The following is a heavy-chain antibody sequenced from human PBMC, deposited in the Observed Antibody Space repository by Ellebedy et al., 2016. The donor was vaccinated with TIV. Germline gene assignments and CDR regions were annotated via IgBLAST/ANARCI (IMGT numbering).Heavy chain of an antibody. CDR1: FTVYY. V-gene: IGHV1-18*04. CDR3: ASIARDLGDCTRTSCSYMDV. CDR2: ISGDTGYT. D-gene: IGHD2-2*01. Sequence: ASVKVSCKASFTVYYMHWVRQAPGQGLEWMGWISGDTGYTNYAQKFRDRATMITDTATSTAYMEVRRLRSDDTAVYYCASIARDLGDCTRTSCSYMDVWGQGTTVTVSS. J-gene: IGHJ6*01.